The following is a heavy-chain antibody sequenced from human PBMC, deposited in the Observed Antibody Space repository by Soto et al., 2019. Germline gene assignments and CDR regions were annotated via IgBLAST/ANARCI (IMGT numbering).Heavy chain of an antibody. CDR1: GFTFNTFE. CDR2: ISDDSCRT. CDR3: VKGGWLDF. V-gene: IGHV3-23*01. J-gene: IGHJ5*01. Sequence: EVPLLESGGGLVQPGGSLRLSCAASGFTFNTFEMSWVRQAPGRGLEWVSFISDDSCRTYYADAVKGRFTISRDNSKYTLYLQMNSLTDEDTAVYAGVKGGWLDFWGQGTLVTVSS. D-gene: IGHD3-16*01.